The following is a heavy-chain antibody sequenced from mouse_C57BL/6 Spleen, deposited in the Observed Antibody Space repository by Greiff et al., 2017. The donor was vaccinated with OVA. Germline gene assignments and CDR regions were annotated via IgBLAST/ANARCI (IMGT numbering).Heavy chain of an antibody. CDR3: AREGGYDGDYFDY. CDR1: GFTFSSYA. CDR2: ISDGGSYT. V-gene: IGHV5-4*01. J-gene: IGHJ2*01. D-gene: IGHD2-2*01. Sequence: EVQGVESGGGLVKPGGSLKLSCAASGFTFSSYAMSWVRQTPEKRLEWVATISDGGSYTYYPDNVKGRFTISRDNAKNNLYLQMSHLKSEDTAMYYCAREGGYDGDYFDYWGQGTTLTVSS.